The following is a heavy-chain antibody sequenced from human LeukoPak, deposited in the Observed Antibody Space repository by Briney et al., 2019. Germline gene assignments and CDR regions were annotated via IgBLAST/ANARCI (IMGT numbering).Heavy chain of an antibody. CDR3: ARDHPTYYYDSSGYWEEVVRDY. CDR2: ISSSSSYI. D-gene: IGHD3-22*01. CDR1: GFTFSSYS. V-gene: IGHV3-21*01. Sequence: GGSLRHSCAASGFTFSSYSMNWVRQAPGKGLEWVSSISSSSSYIYYADSVKGRFTISRDNAKNSLYLQMNSLRAEDTAVYYCARDHPTYYYDSSGYWEEVVRDYWGQGTLVTVSS. J-gene: IGHJ4*02.